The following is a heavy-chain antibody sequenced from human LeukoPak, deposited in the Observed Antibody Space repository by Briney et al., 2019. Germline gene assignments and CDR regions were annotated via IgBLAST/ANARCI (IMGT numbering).Heavy chain of an antibody. CDR2: ISSSGSTI. J-gene: IGHJ5*02. CDR3: ARGGPYGSGSYPTWFDP. V-gene: IGHV3-48*03. CDR1: GFTFSSYE. Sequence: GGSLRLSCAASGFTFSSYEMNWVRQAPGKGLEWVSYISSSGSTIYYADSVKGRFTISRDNAKNSLYLQMNSLRAEDTAVYYCARGGPYGSGSYPTWFDPWGQGTRVTV. D-gene: IGHD3-10*01.